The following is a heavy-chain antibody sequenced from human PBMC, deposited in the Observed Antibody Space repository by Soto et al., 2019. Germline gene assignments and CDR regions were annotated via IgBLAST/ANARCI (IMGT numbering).Heavy chain of an antibody. Sequence: PVGSLRLSCSASGFTFNSYAMHWVRQAPGKGLEYVSAIRSNGRSTYYGDSVKGRFTISRDNSKNTLYLQMSSLSAEDTAVYYCVKGAITMVRGVIASAEYFHHWGQGTLVTVS. CDR2: IRSNGRST. V-gene: IGHV3-64D*06. CDR3: VKGAITMVRGVIASAEYFHH. J-gene: IGHJ1*01. CDR1: GFTFNSYA. D-gene: IGHD3-10*01.